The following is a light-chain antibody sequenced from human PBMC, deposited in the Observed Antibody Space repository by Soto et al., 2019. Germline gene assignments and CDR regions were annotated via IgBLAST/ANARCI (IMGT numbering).Light chain of an antibody. Sequence: EIVMTQSPATLSVSPGGRATLSCRASQSISDTLAWYQQKPGQAPWLLIYGASKRTTGFPARFSGSGSGTEFTLTISSLQSEDFSVYYCQQYNNWPWTFGQGTKVEIK. CDR3: QQYNNWPWT. J-gene: IGKJ1*01. CDR2: GAS. V-gene: IGKV3-15*01. CDR1: QSISDT.